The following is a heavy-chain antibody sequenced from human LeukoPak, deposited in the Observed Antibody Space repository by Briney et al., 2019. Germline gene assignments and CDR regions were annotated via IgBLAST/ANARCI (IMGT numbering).Heavy chain of an antibody. D-gene: IGHD1-7*01. V-gene: IGHV3-73*01. CDR1: GFTFSGSG. CDR2: IRSKANSYAT. J-gene: IGHJ5*02. CDR3: TKGWELPNWFDP. Sequence: PGGSLRLSCAASGFTFSGSGMHWVRQASGKGLEWIGRIRSKANSYATAYAASVKGRFTMSRDDSKNTAYLEMNSLKTEDTAVYYCTKGWELPNWFDPWGQGTLVTVSS.